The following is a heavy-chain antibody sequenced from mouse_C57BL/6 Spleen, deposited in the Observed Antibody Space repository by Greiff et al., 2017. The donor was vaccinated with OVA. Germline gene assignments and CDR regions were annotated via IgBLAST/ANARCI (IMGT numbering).Heavy chain of an antibody. Sequence: VQLKESGPELVKPGASVKISCKASGYAFSSSWMNWVKQRPGKGLEWIGRIYPGDGDTNYNGKFKGKATLTADKSSSTAYMQLSSLTSEDSAVYFCARGYGPHYYAMDYWGQGTSVTVSS. CDR1: GYAFSSSW. J-gene: IGHJ4*01. CDR3: ARGYGPHYYAMDY. V-gene: IGHV1-82*01. D-gene: IGHD1-1*01. CDR2: IYPGDGDT.